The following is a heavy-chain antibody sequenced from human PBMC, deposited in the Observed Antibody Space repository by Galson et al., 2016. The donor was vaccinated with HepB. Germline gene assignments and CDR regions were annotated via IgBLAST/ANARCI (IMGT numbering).Heavy chain of an antibody. J-gene: IGHJ6*02. CDR1: GFSFSSFS. Sequence: SLRLSCAASGFSFSSFSINWVRQAPGKGLEWVSYISSGDNIIYYADSVKGRFTISRDIATDTLFLQMTSLRDDDTGVYYCARAGSVVVPGALSYGMDVWGHGTTVIVSS. CDR2: ISSGDNII. D-gene: IGHD2-15*01. V-gene: IGHV3-48*02. CDR3: ARAGSVVVPGALSYGMDV.